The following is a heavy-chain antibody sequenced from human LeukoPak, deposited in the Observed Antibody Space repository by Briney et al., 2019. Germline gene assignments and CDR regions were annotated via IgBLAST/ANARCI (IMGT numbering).Heavy chain of an antibody. CDR3: AKHRFESGGYHSTD. CDR2: ISGSGGST. Sequence: GGSLRLSCAASGFTFSSYAMSWVRQAPGKGLEWVSAISGSGGSTYYADSVKGRFTISRDNSKNTLYLQMNSLRAEDTAVYYCAKHRFESGGYHSTDWGQGTLVTVSS. D-gene: IGHD3-22*01. CDR1: GFTFSSYA. J-gene: IGHJ4*02. V-gene: IGHV3-23*01.